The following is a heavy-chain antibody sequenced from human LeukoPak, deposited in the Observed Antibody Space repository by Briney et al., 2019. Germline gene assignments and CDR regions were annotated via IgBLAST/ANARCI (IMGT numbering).Heavy chain of an antibody. CDR1: GGTFSSYA. CDR2: IIPIFGTA. CDR3: AREEDCGGDCYSLNAFDI. J-gene: IGHJ3*02. D-gene: IGHD2-21*01. V-gene: IGHV1-69*05. Sequence: GASVKVSCKASGGTFSSYAISWVRQAPGQGLEWMGGIIPIFGTANYAQKFQGRVTITTDESTSTAYMELSSLRSEDTAVYYCAREEDCGGDCYSLNAFDIWGQGTMVTVSS.